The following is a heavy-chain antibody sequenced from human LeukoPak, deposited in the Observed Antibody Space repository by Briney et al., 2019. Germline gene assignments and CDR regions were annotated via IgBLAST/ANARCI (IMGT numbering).Heavy chain of an antibody. V-gene: IGHV4-39*01. J-gene: IGHJ6*03. D-gene: IGHD2-2*01. CDR2: IYYSGST. CDR1: GGSISSSSYY. CDR3: ARLPPPQLLPYYYYYYMDV. Sequence: PSETLSLTCTVSGGSISSSSYYWGWIRQPPGKGLEWIGSIYYSGSTYYNPSLKSRVTISVDTSKNQFSLKLSSVTAADTAVYYCARLPPPQLLPYYYYYYMDVWGKGTTVTVSS.